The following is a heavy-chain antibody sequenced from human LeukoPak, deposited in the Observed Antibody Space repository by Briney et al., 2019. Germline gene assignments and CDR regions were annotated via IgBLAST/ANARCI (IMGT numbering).Heavy chain of an antibody. CDR3: ATRHDY. V-gene: IGHV3-48*03. CDR2: ISSSGSPI. CDR1: GFTFSTYE. Sequence: PGGSLRLSCAASGFTFSTYEMNWVRQAPGKGLEWVSYISSSGSPIYYADSVKGRFTISRDNAKNSVYLQMSSLKVEDTAIYYCATRHDYWGQGTQVTVSS. J-gene: IGHJ4*02.